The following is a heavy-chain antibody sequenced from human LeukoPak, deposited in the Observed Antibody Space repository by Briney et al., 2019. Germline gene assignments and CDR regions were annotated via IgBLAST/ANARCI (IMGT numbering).Heavy chain of an antibody. V-gene: IGHV3-30-3*01. D-gene: IGHD5-24*01. Sequence: VKCLRLSCGVSGFTPRNYAVDWVRRAPGKGLEWVAFISFDETNKYYADSVQGRSTISRDISQNTLSLQMNRLTYDDTALYFCARVRDGSVRGAFDIWGQGTLVTVSS. CDR1: GFTPRNYA. J-gene: IGHJ3*02. CDR3: ARVRDGSVRGAFDI. CDR2: ISFDETNK.